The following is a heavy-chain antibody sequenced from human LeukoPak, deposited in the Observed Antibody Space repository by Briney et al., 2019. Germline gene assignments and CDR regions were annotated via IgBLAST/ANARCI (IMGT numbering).Heavy chain of an antibody. CDR2: ISHDGGNK. CDR1: GFTFSNSW. D-gene: IGHD2-15*01. CDR3: AKDDSNNYYEY. Sequence: PGGSLRLSCAASGFTFSNSWMTWVRQAPGKGPEWVASISHDGGNKQYAESIKGRLTISRDNVKNSLYLEINSLRADDTAIYYCAKDDSNNYYEYWGQGTLVTVSA. V-gene: IGHV3-7*01. J-gene: IGHJ4*02.